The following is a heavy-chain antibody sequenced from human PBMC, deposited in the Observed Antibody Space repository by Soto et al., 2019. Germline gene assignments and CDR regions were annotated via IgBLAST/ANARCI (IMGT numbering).Heavy chain of an antibody. Sequence: EVQLLESGGGLVQPGGSLRLSCAASGFTLSGYVMSWVRQAPGKGLEWVSDISGSGDHIFYADSVKGRFTISRDNSKNTLYLQMNSLRAEDTAVYYCAKRSKPFDNWGQGTLVTVSS. CDR2: ISGSGDHI. CDR3: AKRSKPFDN. J-gene: IGHJ4*02. V-gene: IGHV3-23*01. CDR1: GFTLSGYV.